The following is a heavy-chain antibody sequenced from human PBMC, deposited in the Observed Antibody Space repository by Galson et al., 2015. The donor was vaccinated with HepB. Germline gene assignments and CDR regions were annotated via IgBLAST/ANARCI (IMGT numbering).Heavy chain of an antibody. CDR1: GFTFSSYA. V-gene: IGHV3-23*01. Sequence: SLRLSCAASGFTFSSYAMSWVRQAPGKGLEWVSAISGSGGSTYYADSVKGRFTISRDNSKNALYLQMNSLRAEDTAVYYCASLDCGGDCYLRENSGYWGQGTLVTVSS. CDR3: ASLDCGGDCYLRENSGY. J-gene: IGHJ4*02. CDR2: ISGSGGST. D-gene: IGHD2-21*01.